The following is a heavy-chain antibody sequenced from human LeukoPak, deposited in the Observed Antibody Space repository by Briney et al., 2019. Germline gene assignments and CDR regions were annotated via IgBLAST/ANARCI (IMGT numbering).Heavy chain of an antibody. CDR1: RYTFTGYY. CDR3: ARDPPPVIVGGTTADY. J-gene: IGHJ4*02. V-gene: IGHV1-2*02. D-gene: IGHD1-26*01. CDR2: INPNSGGT. Sequence: ASVTVSCKASRYTFTGYYIQWVRPAPGQGVEWMGWINPNSGGTNYAQKFQGRVTMTRDTSINTAYMEVTRLKSDDTAIYYWARDPPPVIVGGTTADYWGQGTLVTVSS.